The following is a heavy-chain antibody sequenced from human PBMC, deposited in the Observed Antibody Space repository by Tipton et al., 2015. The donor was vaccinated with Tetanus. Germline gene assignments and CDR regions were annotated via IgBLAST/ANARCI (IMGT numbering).Heavy chain of an antibody. CDR2: IKQDGSGE. CDR1: GFTFSNYW. J-gene: IGHJ4*02. V-gene: IGHV3-7*01. CDR3: ARDAGYRRNYFDF. Sequence: SLRLSCAASGFTFSNYWMSWVRQAPGKGLEWVANIKQDGSGEYYVESVKGRFSISRDNAKNSVYLQMNSLRAEDTAVYYCARDAGYRRNYFDFWGQGTLVTVSS. D-gene: IGHD2-2*02.